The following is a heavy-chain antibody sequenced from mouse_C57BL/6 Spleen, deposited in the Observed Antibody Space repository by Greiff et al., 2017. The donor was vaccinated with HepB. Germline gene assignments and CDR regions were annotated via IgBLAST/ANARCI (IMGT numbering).Heavy chain of an antibody. V-gene: IGHV5-4*03. D-gene: IGHD2-5*01. CDR1: GFTFSSYA. CDR2: ISDGGSYT. Sequence: EVKLVESGGGLVKPGGSLKLSCAASGFTFSSYAMSWVRQTPEKRLEWVATISDGGSYTYYPDNVKGRFTISRDNAKNNLYLQMSHLKSEDTAMYYCARSTIVTTNYCFDYWGQGTTLTVSS. CDR3: ARSTIVTTNYCFDY. J-gene: IGHJ2*01.